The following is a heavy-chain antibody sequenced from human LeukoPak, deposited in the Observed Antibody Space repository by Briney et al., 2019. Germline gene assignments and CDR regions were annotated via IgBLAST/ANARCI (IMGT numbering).Heavy chain of an antibody. CDR3: ARDYGDYVNWFDP. V-gene: IGHV3-74*01. CDR1: GFTFSSYW. Sequence: GGSLRLSCAASGFTFSSYWMHWVRQAPGKGLVWVSRINSDGRSTSYADSVKGRFTISRDNAKNTLYLQMNSLRAEDTAVYYCARDYGDYVNWFDPWGQGTLVTVSS. CDR2: INSDGRST. J-gene: IGHJ5*02. D-gene: IGHD4-17*01.